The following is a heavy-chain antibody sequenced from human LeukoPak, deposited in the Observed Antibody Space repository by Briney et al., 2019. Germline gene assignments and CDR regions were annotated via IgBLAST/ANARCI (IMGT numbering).Heavy chain of an antibody. D-gene: IGHD1-14*01. J-gene: IGHJ3*01. CDR1: GGSITNYY. V-gene: IGHV4-59*08. CDR3: ARQPAGTATFDV. Sequence: SETLSLTYTVSGGSITNYYWSWIRQSPGKGLEWIGYMYYLGSDTNYNPSLKSRVVMSVDTSKDDFSLRLSSVTAADSGVYYCARQPAGTATFDVWGQGAMVTVSS. CDR2: MYYLGSDT.